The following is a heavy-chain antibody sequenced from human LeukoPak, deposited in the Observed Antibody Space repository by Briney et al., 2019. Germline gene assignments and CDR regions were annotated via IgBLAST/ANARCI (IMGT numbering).Heavy chain of an antibody. V-gene: IGHV3-33*01. CDR3: ARLSGSHFDY. CDR2: IWYDVSKK. D-gene: IGHD1-26*01. Sequence: GGSLRLSCVASGFSFSSNGMSWVRQAPGKGLEWVALIWYDVSKKFYADSVKGRFAISRDNSKSTMSLQMSSLRAEDTAVYYCARLSGSHFDYWGEGTLVTVSS. J-gene: IGHJ4*02. CDR1: GFSFSSNG.